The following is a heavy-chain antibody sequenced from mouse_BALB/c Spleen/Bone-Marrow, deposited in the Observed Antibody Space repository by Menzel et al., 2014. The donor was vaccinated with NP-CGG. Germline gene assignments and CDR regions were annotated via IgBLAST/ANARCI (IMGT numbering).Heavy chain of an antibody. CDR1: GFNFQTFG. Sequence: EVQGVESGGGLVQPGGSRKLSCATSGFNFQTFGMHWVRQAPEKGLEWVAYISSGSSTIYYGDTVRGRFTISRDNPKXTLFLQMTSLRSEDTAMYFCARSRFPDYGTSPFDYWGQGTPLTVSS. CDR2: ISSGSSTI. V-gene: IGHV5-17*02. CDR3: ARSRFPDYGTSPFDY. D-gene: IGHD1-1*01. J-gene: IGHJ2*01.